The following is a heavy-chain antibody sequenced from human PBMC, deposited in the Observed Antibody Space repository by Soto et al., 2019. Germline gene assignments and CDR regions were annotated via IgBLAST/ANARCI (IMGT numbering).Heavy chain of an antibody. D-gene: IGHD6-6*01. V-gene: IGHV3-48*01. J-gene: IGHJ4*02. Sequence: EVQLEESGGGLVQPGGSLRLSCAASGFTFSNYSMNCVRQATGTGLEGVSYISSSSSTIYYADSGKGRLTISRDNAKNSRYLQMTSQRAEDPAVYYCSREPYAFEYRSGIQDSGQGTLVTVTS. CDR2: ISSSSSTI. CDR1: GFTFSNYS. CDR3: SREPYAFEYRSGIQD.